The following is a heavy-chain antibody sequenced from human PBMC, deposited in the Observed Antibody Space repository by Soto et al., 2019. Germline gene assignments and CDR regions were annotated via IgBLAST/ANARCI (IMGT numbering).Heavy chain of an antibody. V-gene: IGHV4-61*01. D-gene: IGHD1-26*01. CDR1: GGSVSGGSYY. J-gene: IGHJ6*02. CDR2: IDYSGST. CDR3: ARDFGVGGSYNYYYGMDG. Sequence: SETLSLTCTVSGGSVSGGSYYWSWIRQPPGKGLEWIGYIDYSGSTNYNPSLKSRVTISVDTSKNQFFLRLSSVTAADTAVCYCARDFGVGGSYNYYYGMDGWGRGTTVTV.